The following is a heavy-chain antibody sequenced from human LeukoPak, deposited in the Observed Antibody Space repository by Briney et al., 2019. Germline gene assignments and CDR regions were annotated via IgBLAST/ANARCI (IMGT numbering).Heavy chain of an antibody. Sequence: PSETLSLTCTVSGGSISSYYWSWIRQPAGKGLEWIGRIYTSGSTNYNSSLKSRVSMSVDTSKNQFSLKLSSVTAADTAVFYCARENSGSYREFDYWGQGTLVTVSS. V-gene: IGHV4-4*07. J-gene: IGHJ4*02. CDR2: IYTSGST. D-gene: IGHD1-26*01. CDR3: ARENSGSYREFDY. CDR1: GGSISSYY.